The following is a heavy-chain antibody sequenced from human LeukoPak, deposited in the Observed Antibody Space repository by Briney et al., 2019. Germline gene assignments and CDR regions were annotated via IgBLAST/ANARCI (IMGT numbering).Heavy chain of an antibody. J-gene: IGHJ4*02. Sequence: GGSLRLSCAASGFTFDDYGMSWVRQAPGKGLEWVSGINWNGGSTGYADSVKGRFTISRDNAKNSLYLQMNSLRAEDTALYYCARMPDVFYDSSGMLDYWGQGTLVTASS. D-gene: IGHD3-22*01. CDR2: INWNGGST. CDR3: ARMPDVFYDSSGMLDY. CDR1: GFTFDDYG. V-gene: IGHV3-20*04.